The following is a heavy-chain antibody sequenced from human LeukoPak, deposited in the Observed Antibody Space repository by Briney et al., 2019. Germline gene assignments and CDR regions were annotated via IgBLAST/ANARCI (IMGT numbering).Heavy chain of an antibody. J-gene: IGHJ3*02. CDR1: GYTFTGYY. Sequence: VASVKVSCKASGYTFTGYYMHWVRQAPGQGLEWMGWINPNSGGTNYAQKFQGRVTMTTDTSISTAYMELSRLRSDDTAVYYCATKGEMVDTAMADDAFDIWGQGTMVTVSS. D-gene: IGHD5-18*01. CDR3: ATKGEMVDTAMADDAFDI. V-gene: IGHV1-2*02. CDR2: INPNSGGT.